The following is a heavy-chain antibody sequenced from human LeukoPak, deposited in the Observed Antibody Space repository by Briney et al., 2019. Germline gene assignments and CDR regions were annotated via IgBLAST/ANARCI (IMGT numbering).Heavy chain of an antibody. CDR1: GFTFSSYA. V-gene: IGHV3-23*01. J-gene: IGHJ4*02. D-gene: IGHD5-12*01. CDR2: ISGSGGST. Sequence: KTGGSLRLSCAASGFTFSSYAMSWVRQAPGKGLEWVSAISGSGGSTYYADSVKGRFTISRDNSKNTLYLQMNSLRAEDTAVYYCAKDLDIVATITGNWGQGTLVTVSS. CDR3: AKDLDIVATITGN.